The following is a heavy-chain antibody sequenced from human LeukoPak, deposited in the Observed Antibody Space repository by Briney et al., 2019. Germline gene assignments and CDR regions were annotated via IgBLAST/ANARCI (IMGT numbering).Heavy chain of an antibody. J-gene: IGHJ5*02. CDR2: IIPIFGTA. CDR3: ARVPPVNPNWFDP. V-gene: IGHV1-69*05. CDR1: GGTFSSYA. Sequence: GASVKVSCXASGGTFSSYAISWVRQALGQGLEWMGRIIPIFGTANYAQKFQGRATITTDESTSTAYMELSSLRSEDTAVYYCARVPPVNPNWFDPWGQGTLVTVSS.